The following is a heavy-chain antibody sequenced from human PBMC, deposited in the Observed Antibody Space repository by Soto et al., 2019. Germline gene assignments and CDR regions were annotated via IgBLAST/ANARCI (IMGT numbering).Heavy chain of an antibody. CDR1: GGSISSYY. CDR2: IYYSGST. Sequence: SETLSLTCTVSGGSISSYYWSWIRQPPGKGLEWIGYIYYSGSTNYNPSLKSRVTISVDTSKNQFSLKLSSVTAADTAVYYCARAKEFYYDSSVYYYQDPIFDCGGQETLVTVP. V-gene: IGHV4-59*08. J-gene: IGHJ4*02. D-gene: IGHD3-22*01. CDR3: ARAKEFYYDSSVYYYQDPIFDC.